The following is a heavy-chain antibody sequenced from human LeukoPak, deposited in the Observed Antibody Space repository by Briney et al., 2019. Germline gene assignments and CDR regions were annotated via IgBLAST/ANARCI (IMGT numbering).Heavy chain of an antibody. V-gene: IGHV4-4*02. D-gene: IGHD6-13*01. CDR2: IYHSGST. J-gene: IGHJ6*02. CDR3: ARDHGIAAAYYYYGMDV. CDR1: GGSISSSNW. Sequence: PSGTLSLTCAVSGGSISSSNWWRWVRQPPGKGVEWIGEIYHSGSTNYNPSLKSRVTISVDKSKNQFSLKLSSVTAADTAVYYCARDHGIAAAYYYYGMDVWGQGTTVTVSS.